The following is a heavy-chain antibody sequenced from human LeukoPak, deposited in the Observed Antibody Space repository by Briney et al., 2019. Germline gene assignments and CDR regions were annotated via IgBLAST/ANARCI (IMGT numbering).Heavy chain of an antibody. D-gene: IGHD3-3*01. Sequence: PSETLSLTCTVSGGSISSGSYYWSWIRQPAGKGLEWIGRIYTSGSTNYNPSLKSRVTISVDTSKNQFSLKLSSVTAADTAVYYCAREMDYDFRSGYYVDWFDPWGQGTLVTVSS. CDR2: IYTSGST. CDR1: GGSISSGSYY. V-gene: IGHV4-61*02. J-gene: IGHJ5*02. CDR3: AREMDYDFRSGYYVDWFDP.